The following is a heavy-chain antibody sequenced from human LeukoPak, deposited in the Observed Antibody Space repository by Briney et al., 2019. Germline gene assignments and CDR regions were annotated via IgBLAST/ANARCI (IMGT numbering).Heavy chain of an antibody. CDR2: ISAYNGNT. CDR3: ARDDLGYCNGGSCYTLYDY. D-gene: IGHD2-15*01. V-gene: IGHV1-18*01. CDR1: GYTFSGYG. J-gene: IGHJ4*02. Sequence: GASVKVSCKASGYTFSGYGISWVRQAPGQGLEWMGWISAYNGNTNYVKKLQGRVTMTTDTSTTTAHMELRSLRSDDTAVYYCARDDLGYCNGGSCYTLYDYWGQGTLVTVSS.